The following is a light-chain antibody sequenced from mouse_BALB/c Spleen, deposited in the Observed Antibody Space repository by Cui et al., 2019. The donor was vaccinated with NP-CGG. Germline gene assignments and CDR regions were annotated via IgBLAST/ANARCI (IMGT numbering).Light chain of an antibody. Sequence: QAVATQEYALTTSPGETVTLTCRSSTGAVTTSNYANWVQEKPDHLFTGLIGGTKNRAPGVPARFSGSLIGDKAALTITGAQTEDEAIYFCALWYSNHWVFGGGTKLTVL. CDR1: TGAVTTSNY. J-gene: IGLJ1*01. CDR3: ALWYSNHWV. CDR2: GTK. V-gene: IGLV1*01.